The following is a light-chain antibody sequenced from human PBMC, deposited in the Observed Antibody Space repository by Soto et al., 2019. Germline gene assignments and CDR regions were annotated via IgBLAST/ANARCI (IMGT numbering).Light chain of an antibody. Sequence: QSVLTQPPSASGTPGQRVTFSCSGSSSNIGSNTVNWYQQLPGTAPKLLIYSNNQRPSGVPDRFSGSKSGTSASLAISGLQSEDEADYYCAAWDDSLNGYVFETGTKLTVL. CDR3: AAWDDSLNGYV. CDR1: SSNIGSNT. CDR2: SNN. J-gene: IGLJ1*01. V-gene: IGLV1-44*01.